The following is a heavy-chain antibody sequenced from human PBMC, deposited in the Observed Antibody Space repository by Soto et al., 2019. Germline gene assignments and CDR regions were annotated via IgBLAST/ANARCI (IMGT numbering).Heavy chain of an antibody. CDR1: GGSVSSGSYY. J-gene: IGHJ4*02. Sequence: QVQLQESGPGLVKPSETLSLTCTVSGGSVSSGSYYWSWIRQPPGKGLEWFGYIYYSGSTNYHPSLRSRVTISVNTSKPQYSLKLSSVTAADTAVYYCAREVVSGSYYASDNPFDYWGQGTLVTVSS. V-gene: IGHV4-61*01. CDR2: IYYSGST. CDR3: AREVVSGSYYASDNPFDY. D-gene: IGHD1-26*01.